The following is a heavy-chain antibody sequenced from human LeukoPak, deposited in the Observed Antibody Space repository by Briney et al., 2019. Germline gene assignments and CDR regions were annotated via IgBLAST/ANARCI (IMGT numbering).Heavy chain of an antibody. J-gene: IGHJ4*02. D-gene: IGHD3-22*01. CDR2: IYYSGST. V-gene: IGHV4-59*08. CDR3: ARALYYYDGYDY. CDR1: GGSISSYY. Sequence: PSETLSLTCTVSGGSISSYYWSWIRQPPGKGLEWIGYIYYSGSTNYNPSLKSRVTISVDTSKNQFSLKMSSVTAADTAVYYCARALYYYDGYDYWGQGTLVTVSS.